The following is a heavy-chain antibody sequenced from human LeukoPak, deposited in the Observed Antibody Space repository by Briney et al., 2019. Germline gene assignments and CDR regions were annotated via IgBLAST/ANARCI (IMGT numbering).Heavy chain of an antibody. V-gene: IGHV4-39*07. Sequence: SETLSLTCTVSGGSISSSSYYWGWIRQPPGKGLEWIGSIYYSGSTYYNPSLKSRVTISVGTSKNQFSLKLSSVTAADTAVYYCARGMGATTWFDPWGQGTLVTVSS. D-gene: IGHD1-26*01. CDR1: GGSISSSSYY. CDR2: IYYSGST. J-gene: IGHJ5*02. CDR3: ARGMGATTWFDP.